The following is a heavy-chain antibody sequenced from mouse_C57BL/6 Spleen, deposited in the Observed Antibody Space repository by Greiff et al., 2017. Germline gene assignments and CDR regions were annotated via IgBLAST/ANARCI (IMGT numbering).Heavy chain of an antibody. CDR2: IYPRSGNT. CDR3: ARGYYGNYFDY. Sequence: VKLMESGAELARPGASVKLSCKASGYTFTSYGISWVKQRTGQGLEWIGEIYPRSGNTYYNEKFKGKATLTADKSSSTAYMELRSLTSEDSAVYFCARGYYGNYFDYWGQGTTLTVSS. V-gene: IGHV1-81*01. CDR1: GYTFTSYG. D-gene: IGHD1-1*01. J-gene: IGHJ2*01.